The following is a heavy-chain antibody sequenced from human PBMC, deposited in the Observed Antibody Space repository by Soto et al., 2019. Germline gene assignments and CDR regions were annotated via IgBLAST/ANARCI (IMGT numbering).Heavy chain of an antibody. CDR2: ISYDGNNK. D-gene: IGHD4-17*01. V-gene: IGHV3-30*03. Sequence: QVQLVESGGGVVQPGGSLRLSCAASEFTFSNYAMHWVRQPPGKGLQWLAVISYDGNNKYYADSVEGRFTISRDNSKNTVYLQMNSLRLEDTAVYYCGRGPSYSDSYFDYWGQGTLVTVSS. CDR3: GRGPSYSDSYFDY. J-gene: IGHJ4*02. CDR1: EFTFSNYA.